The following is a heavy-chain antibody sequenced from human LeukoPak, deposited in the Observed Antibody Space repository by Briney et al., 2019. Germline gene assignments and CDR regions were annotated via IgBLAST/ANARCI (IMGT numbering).Heavy chain of an antibody. Sequence: ASVKVSCKASGYTFTSYDINWVRQATGQGLEWMGWMNPNSGNTGYAQKFQGRVTITRNTSISTAYMELSSLRSEDTAVYYCARGPAVWSGYFPATDYYYYMDVWGKGTTVTVSS. V-gene: IGHV1-8*03. J-gene: IGHJ6*03. CDR3: ARGPAVWSGYFPATDYYYYMDV. CDR1: GYTFTSYD. CDR2: MNPNSGNT. D-gene: IGHD3-3*01.